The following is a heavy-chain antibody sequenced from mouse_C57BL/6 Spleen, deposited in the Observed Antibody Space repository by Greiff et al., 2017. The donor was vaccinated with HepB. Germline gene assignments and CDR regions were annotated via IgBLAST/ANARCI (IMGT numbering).Heavy chain of an antibody. D-gene: IGHD1-1*01. V-gene: IGHV1-80*01. CDR3: AREDGSRSHYYAMDY. J-gene: IGHJ4*01. CDR1: GYAFSSYW. Sequence: VQLQQSGAELVKPGASVKISCKASGYAFSSYWMNWVKQRPGKGLEWIGQIYPGDGDTNYNGKVKGKARLTADKSSSTAYMQLSSLTSEDSAVYFCAREDGSRSHYYAMDYWVQGTSVTVSS. CDR2: IYPGDGDT.